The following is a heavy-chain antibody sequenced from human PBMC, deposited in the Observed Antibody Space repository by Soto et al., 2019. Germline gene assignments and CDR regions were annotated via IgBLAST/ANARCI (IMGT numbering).Heavy chain of an antibody. J-gene: IGHJ4*02. CDR2: INHSGST. D-gene: IGHD3-10*01. Sequence: SETLSLTCAVYGGSFSGYYWSWIRQPPGKGLEWIGEINHSGSTNYNPSLKGRVTISVDTSKNQFSLKLSSVTAADTAVYYCARGPRGRFGERTYFDYWGQGTLVTVSS. CDR1: GGSFSGYY. CDR3: ARGPRGRFGERTYFDY. V-gene: IGHV4-34*01.